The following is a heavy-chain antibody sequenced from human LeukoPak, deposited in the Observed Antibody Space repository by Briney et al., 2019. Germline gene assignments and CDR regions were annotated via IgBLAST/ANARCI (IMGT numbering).Heavy chain of an antibody. J-gene: IGHJ5*02. CDR2: ISYDGSKK. V-gene: IGHV3-30*18. CDR1: RFTFSIYG. Sequence: GRSLRLSCAASRFTFSIYGMHWVRQAPGKGLEWVAVISYDGSKKYYVDSVKGRFTISRDNSKNTVYLQMNSLRAEDTAVYYCAKEVVAVAAPNWFDPWGQGTLVTVSS. CDR3: AKEVVAVAAPNWFDP. D-gene: IGHD6-19*01.